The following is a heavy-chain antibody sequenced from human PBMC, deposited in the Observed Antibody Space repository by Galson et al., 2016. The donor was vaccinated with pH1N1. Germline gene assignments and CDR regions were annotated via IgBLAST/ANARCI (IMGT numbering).Heavy chain of an antibody. J-gene: IGHJ6*02. CDR2: IGSSGNV. CDR1: GFTLSDYY. CDR3: ARGGDVLFYRGMDV. Sequence: SLRLSCAASGFTLSDYYMNRIRETPERGLEWLSSIGSSGNVAYAVSVKGRFTISRDNAKNSLYLQMNSLRAEDTAFYYCARGGDVLFYRGMDVWGQGTTVTVSS. D-gene: IGHD2-21*01. V-gene: IGHV3-69-1*01.